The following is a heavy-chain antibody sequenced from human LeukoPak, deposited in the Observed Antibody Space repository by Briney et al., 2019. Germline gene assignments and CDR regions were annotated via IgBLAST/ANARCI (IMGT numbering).Heavy chain of an antibody. Sequence: GGSLRLSCAASGFTVSSNYMSWVRQAPGKGLEWVSVIYSGGSTYYADSVKGRFTISRDNSMNTLYLQMNSLRAEDTAVYYCARDKLGGGDAFDIWGQGTMVTVSS. CDR1: GFTVSSNY. CDR3: ARDKLGGGDAFDI. J-gene: IGHJ3*02. V-gene: IGHV3-53*01. CDR2: IYSGGST. D-gene: IGHD1-26*01.